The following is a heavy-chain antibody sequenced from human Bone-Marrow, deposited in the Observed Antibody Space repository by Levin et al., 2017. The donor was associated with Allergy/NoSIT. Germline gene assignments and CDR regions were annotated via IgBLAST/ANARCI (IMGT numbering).Heavy chain of an antibody. V-gene: IGHV4-34*01. J-gene: IGHJ2*01. CDR2: INHSGST. Sequence: SETLSLTCAVYGGSFSGYYWSWIRQPPGKGLEWIGEINHSGSTNYNPSLKSRVTISVDTSKNQFSLKLSSVTAADTAVYYCARLSGPGFWYFDLWGRGTLVTVSS. CDR1: GGSFSGYY. D-gene: IGHD1-26*01. CDR3: ARLSGPGFWYFDL.